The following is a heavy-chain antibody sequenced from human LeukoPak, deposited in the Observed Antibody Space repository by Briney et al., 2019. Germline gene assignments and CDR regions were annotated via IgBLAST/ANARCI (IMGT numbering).Heavy chain of an antibody. D-gene: IGHD2-2*01. CDR3: ARANIVVVPAAMNYYYYGMDV. J-gene: IGHJ6*02. V-gene: IGHV3-74*01. Sequence: PGGSLRLSCAASGFXFSSYWMHWVRQAPGKGLVWVSRINSDGSSTSYADSVKGRFTISRDNAKNTLYLQMNSLRAEDTAVYYCARANIVVVPAAMNYYYYGMDVWGQGTTVTVSS. CDR1: GFXFSSYW. CDR2: INSDGSST.